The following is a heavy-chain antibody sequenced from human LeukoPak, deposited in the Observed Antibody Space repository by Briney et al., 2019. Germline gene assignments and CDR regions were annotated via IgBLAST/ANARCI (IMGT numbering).Heavy chain of an antibody. V-gene: IGHV3-30*18. CDR3: AKGWRMSDP. J-gene: IGHJ5*02. CDR1: GFIFSNYG. Sequence: TGGSLRLSCAASGFIFSNYGMHWVRQAPGKGLEWVAVISYDGSNKYYADSVKGRFTISRDNSKNTLYLQMNSLRAEDTAVYYCAKGWRMSDPWGQGTLVTVSS. CDR2: ISYDGSNK. D-gene: IGHD1-1*01.